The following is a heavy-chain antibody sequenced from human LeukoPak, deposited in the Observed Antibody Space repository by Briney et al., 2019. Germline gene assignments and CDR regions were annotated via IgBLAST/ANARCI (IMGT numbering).Heavy chain of an antibody. CDR1: GDSVSSNSAA. D-gene: IGHD3-9*01. V-gene: IGHV6-1*01. Sequence: PLQTLSLTCAISGDSVSSNSAAWNWIRPSPSRGLEWLGRTYYRSKWYNDYAVSVKSRITINPDTSKNQFSLQLNSVTPEDTAVYYCARGPVGITIAWHFDYWGQGTLVTVSS. CDR3: ARGPVGITIAWHFDY. J-gene: IGHJ4*02. CDR2: TYYRSKWYN.